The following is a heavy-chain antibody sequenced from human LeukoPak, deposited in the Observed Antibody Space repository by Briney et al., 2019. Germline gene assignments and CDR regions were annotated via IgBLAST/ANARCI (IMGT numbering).Heavy chain of an antibody. Sequence: ASVKVSCKASGYTFTSYYMHWVRQAPGQGLEWMGIINPSGGSTSYAQKFQGRVTMTRDMSTSTVYMELSSLRSEDTAVYYCARDSRYYSSTSCYPDYWGQGTLVTVSS. CDR3: ARDSRYYSSTSCYPDY. V-gene: IGHV1-46*01. CDR2: INPSGGST. J-gene: IGHJ4*02. D-gene: IGHD2-2*01. CDR1: GYTFTSYY.